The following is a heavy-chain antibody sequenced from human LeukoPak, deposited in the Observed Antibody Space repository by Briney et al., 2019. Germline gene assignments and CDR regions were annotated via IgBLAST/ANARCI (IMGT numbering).Heavy chain of an antibody. CDR1: GFTFTNSA. V-gene: IGHV1-58*02. J-gene: IGHJ4*02. CDR3: AAVATGGSGD. Sequence: SVKVSFKASGFTFTNSAMQWVRQARGQRLEWIGWIVVGSGNTNYAQKFQERVTITRDMSTSTAYMELSSLRSEDTAVYYCAAVATGGSGDWGQGTLVTVSS. CDR2: IVVGSGNT. D-gene: IGHD1-26*01.